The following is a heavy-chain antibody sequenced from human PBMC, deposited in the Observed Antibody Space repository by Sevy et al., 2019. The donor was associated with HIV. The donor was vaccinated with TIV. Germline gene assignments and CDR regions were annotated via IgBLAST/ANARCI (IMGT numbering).Heavy chain of an antibody. CDR1: GGSISSSSYY. V-gene: IGHV4-39*01. CDR3: GRRYDEDAFDI. D-gene: IGHD3-22*01. CDR2: IYYSGST. J-gene: IGHJ3*02. Sequence: SETLSLTCTVSGGSISSSSYYWGWIRQPPGKGLEWIGSIYYSGSTYYNPSLKSRVTISVDTSKNQFSLKLSSVTAADTAVYYCGRRYDEDAFDIWGQGTMVTVSS.